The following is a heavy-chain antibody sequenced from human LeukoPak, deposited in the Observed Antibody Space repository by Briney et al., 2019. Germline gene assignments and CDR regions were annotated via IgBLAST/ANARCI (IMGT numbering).Heavy chain of an antibody. V-gene: IGHV3-48*01. J-gene: IGHJ4*02. CDR2: ISSSSSTI. Sequence: PGGSLRLSCAASGFTFSSYSMNWVRQAPGKGLEWVSYISSSSSTIYYADSVKGRFTISRENAKNSVYLQMDSLRAEDTAVYYCARESNDFLTGYYDYWGQGILVTVSS. CDR1: GFTFSSYS. CDR3: ARESNDFLTGYYDY. D-gene: IGHD3-9*01.